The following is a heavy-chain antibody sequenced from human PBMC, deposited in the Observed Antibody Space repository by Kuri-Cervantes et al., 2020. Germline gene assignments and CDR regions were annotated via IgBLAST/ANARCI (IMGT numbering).Heavy chain of an antibody. D-gene: IGHD6-19*01. CDR3: ARGYSGWSFDI. V-gene: IGHV3-23*01. J-gene: IGHJ3*02. CDR2: ISGSGGST. CDR1: GFTFSSYA. Sequence: GESLKISCAASGFTFSSYAMSWVRQAPGMGLEWVSAISGSGGSTYYADSVKGRFTISRDNSKNSLYLQMNSLRAEDTAVYYCARGYSGWSFDIWGQGTMVTVSS.